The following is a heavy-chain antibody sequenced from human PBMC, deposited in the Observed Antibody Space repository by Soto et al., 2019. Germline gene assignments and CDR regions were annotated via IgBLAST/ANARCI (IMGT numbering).Heavy chain of an antibody. CDR1: GFTVSSNY. CDR3: ARAERRITGISY. Sequence: EVQLVETGGGLIQPGGSLRLSCAASGFTVSSNYMSWVRQAPGKGLEWVSVIYSGGSIYYADSVKGRFTISRDNSKNTLYLQMNSLRAEDTAVYYCARAERRITGISYWGQGTLVTVSS. J-gene: IGHJ4*02. CDR2: IYSGGSI. D-gene: IGHD2-8*02. V-gene: IGHV3-53*02.